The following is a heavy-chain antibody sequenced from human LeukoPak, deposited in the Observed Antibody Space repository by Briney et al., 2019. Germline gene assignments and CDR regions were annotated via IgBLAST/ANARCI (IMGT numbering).Heavy chain of an antibody. CDR1: GFTFRAYA. J-gene: IGHJ1*01. CDR2: ISYDGTNI. Sequence: GGSLRLSCAASGFTFRAYAMHWVRQAPGKGLEWLAVISYDGTNIYYADSVKGRFTVARDNSNNTQSLQMNSLRPEDTALYYCARDRSLSSFGQLFLWGQGFLVTVSS. V-gene: IGHV3-30*01. D-gene: IGHD3-10*01. CDR3: ARDRSLSSFGQLFL.